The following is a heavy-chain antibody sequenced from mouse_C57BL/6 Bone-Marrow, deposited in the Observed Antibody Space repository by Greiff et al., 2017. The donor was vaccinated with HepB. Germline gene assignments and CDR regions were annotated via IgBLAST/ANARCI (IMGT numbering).Heavy chain of an antibody. D-gene: IGHD3-2*02. V-gene: IGHV1-26*01. CDR1: GYTFTDYY. J-gene: IGHJ4*01. Sequence: VQLQHSGPELVKPGASVKISCKASGYTFTDYYMNWVKQSHGKSLEWIGDINPNNGGTSYNQKFKGKATLTVDKSSSTAYMERRSRTSEDSAVYYCARRVAQAIYAMDDWGQGTSVTVSS. CDR3: ARRVAQAIYAMDD. CDR2: INPNNGGT.